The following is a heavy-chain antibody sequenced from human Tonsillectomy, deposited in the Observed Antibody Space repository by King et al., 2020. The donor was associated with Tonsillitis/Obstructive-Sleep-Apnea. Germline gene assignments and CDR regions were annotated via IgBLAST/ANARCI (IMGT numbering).Heavy chain of an antibody. J-gene: IGHJ5*02. CDR1: GGSISSDAYY. CDR2: IYYSGST. Sequence: VQLQESGPGLVKPSQTLSLTCTVSGGSISSDAYYWSWIRQHPGQGLEWIGYIYYSGSTFYNPSLESRVTISVDTSKNQFSLKLSSVTAADTAVYYCTRELPYCTNGVCSGHNWFDPWGQGTLVTVSS. D-gene: IGHD2-8*01. V-gene: IGHV4-31*03. CDR3: TRELPYCTNGVCSGHNWFDP.